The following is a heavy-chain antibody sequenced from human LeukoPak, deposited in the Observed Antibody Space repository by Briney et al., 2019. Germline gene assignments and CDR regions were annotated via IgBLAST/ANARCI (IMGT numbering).Heavy chain of an antibody. CDR1: GFTFSSYT. Sequence: GGSLRLSCAASGFTFSSYTMTWVRQAPGKGLKWVSSITGGSRGTYYADSVKGRFTISRDNSKNTLYLQMNNLRAEDTAVYYCAKILSRWYPGFDYWGQGTLDTVSS. D-gene: IGHD6-13*01. CDR2: ITGGSRGT. CDR3: AKILSRWYPGFDY. V-gene: IGHV3-23*01. J-gene: IGHJ4*02.